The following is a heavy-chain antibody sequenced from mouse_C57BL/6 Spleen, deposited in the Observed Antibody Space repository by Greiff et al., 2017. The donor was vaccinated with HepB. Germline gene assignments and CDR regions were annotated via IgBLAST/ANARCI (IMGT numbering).Heavy chain of an antibody. CDR2: ISDGGSYT. J-gene: IGHJ1*03. D-gene: IGHD2-4*01. CDR1: GFTFSSYA. Sequence: EVKVVESGGGLVKPGGSLKLSCAASGFTFSSYAMSWVRQTPEKRLEWVATISDGGSYTYYPDNVKGRFTISRDNAKNNLYLQMSHLKSEDTAMYYCARKPRLYYDYDGWYFDVWGTGTTVTVSS. CDR3: ARKPRLYYDYDGWYFDV. V-gene: IGHV5-4*03.